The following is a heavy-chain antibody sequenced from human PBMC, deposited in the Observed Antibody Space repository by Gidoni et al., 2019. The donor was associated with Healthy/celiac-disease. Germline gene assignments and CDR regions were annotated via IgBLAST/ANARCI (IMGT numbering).Heavy chain of an antibody. CDR2: ISGSGGST. CDR3: AKDLRDIVVVVAGGFDY. V-gene: IGHV3-23*01. Sequence: EVQLLESGGGLVQPGGSLRLSCAASGFTFSSYAMSWVRQAPGKGRECVSAISGSGGSTYYADSVKGRFTISRDNSKNTLYLQMNSLRAEDTAVYYCAKDLRDIVVVVAGGFDYWGQGTLVTVSS. D-gene: IGHD2-15*01. J-gene: IGHJ4*02. CDR1: GFTFSSYA.